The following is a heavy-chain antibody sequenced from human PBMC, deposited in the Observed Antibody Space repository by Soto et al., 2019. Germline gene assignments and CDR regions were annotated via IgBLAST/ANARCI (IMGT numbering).Heavy chain of an antibody. CDR1: GFTVSSNY. CDR2: IYSGGST. J-gene: IGHJ3*02. CDR3: AREGHYYGDYVGAFDI. D-gene: IGHD4-17*01. V-gene: IGHV3-66*01. Sequence: EVQLVESGGGLVQPGGSLRLSCAASGFTVSSNYMSWVRQAPGKGLEWVSVIYSGGSTYYADSVKGRFTISRDNSKNTLYLQMNSLRAEDTAVYYCAREGHYYGDYVGAFDIWGQGTMVTVSS.